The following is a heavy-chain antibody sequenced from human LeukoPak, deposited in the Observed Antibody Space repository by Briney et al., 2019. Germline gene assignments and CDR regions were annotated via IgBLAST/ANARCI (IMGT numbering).Heavy chain of an antibody. J-gene: IGHJ6*03. CDR3: ARFRGYRRGVDYYYYMDV. CDR2: IYYSGST. CDR1: GGSISSYY. Sequence: PSETLSLTCTVSGGSISSYYWSWIRQPPGKGLEWIGYIYYSGSTNYNPSLKSRVTISVDTSKNQFSLKLSSVTAADTAVYYCARFRGYRRGVDYYYYMDVWGKGTTVTISS. D-gene: IGHD5-18*01. V-gene: IGHV4-59*01.